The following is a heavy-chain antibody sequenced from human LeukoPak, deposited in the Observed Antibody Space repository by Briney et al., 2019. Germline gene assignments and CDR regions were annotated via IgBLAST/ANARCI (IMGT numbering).Heavy chain of an antibody. CDR3: ARYCSGGSCYSGYYYYSMDV. Sequence: GESLKLSCHGSGYSFTSYWLGWVPPIPGKGLEWMGIIYPGYSDTRYSPALQSHVTISADKSFSTAYLQWSSLKGSDIAMYYCARYCSGGSCYSGYYYYSMDVWGQGTPVTVSS. CDR2: IYPGYSDT. J-gene: IGHJ6*02. CDR1: GYSFTSYW. V-gene: IGHV5-51*01. D-gene: IGHD2-15*01.